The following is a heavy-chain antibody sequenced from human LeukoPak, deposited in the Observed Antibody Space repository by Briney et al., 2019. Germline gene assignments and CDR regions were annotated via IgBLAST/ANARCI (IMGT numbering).Heavy chain of an antibody. V-gene: IGHV3-74*01. CDR1: RFTPTAYW. Sequence: GGSPRLSCAASRFTPTAYWMHRVRQSPGKGVEWVARMIDCSSVISYADSVRGRVTISIEKARNALYLQMDSVRAEDTAVYYCVRDLILTWTPGDDFDHWGQGTLVTVSS. J-gene: IGHJ4*02. D-gene: IGHD3-16*01. CDR3: VRDLILTWTPGDDFDH. CDR2: MIDCSSVI.